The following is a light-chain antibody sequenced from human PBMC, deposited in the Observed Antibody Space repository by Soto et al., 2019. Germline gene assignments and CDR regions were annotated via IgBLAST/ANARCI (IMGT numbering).Light chain of an antibody. V-gene: IGKV3D-20*02. CDR3: QQRSKWPL. CDR1: QSVSSYY. J-gene: IGKJ5*01. Sequence: ETVLTQSPATLSLSPGERATLSCRASQSVSSYYLAWYQQKPGQAPRLLIYAASSRATGIPARFSGSGSGAEFTLTISNVEPEDLATYYCQQRSKWPLFGQGTRLEIK. CDR2: AAS.